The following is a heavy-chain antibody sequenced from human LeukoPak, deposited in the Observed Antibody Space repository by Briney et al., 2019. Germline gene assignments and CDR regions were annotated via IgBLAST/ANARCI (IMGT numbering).Heavy chain of an antibody. CDR3: ARGPRGYAL. CDR2: IYYSGNT. CDR1: GGSISSSNYY. Sequence: SETLSLTCAVSGGSISSSNYYWGWIRQPPGQGLEWIGSIYYSGNTYYNPSLKSRVTISVDTSKNQFSLKLSSVTAADTAVYYCARGPRGYALWGQGTLVTVSS. V-gene: IGHV4-39*07. J-gene: IGHJ4*02. D-gene: IGHD5-12*01.